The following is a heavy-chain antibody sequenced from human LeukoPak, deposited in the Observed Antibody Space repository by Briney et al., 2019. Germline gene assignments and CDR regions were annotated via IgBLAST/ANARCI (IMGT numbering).Heavy chain of an antibody. J-gene: IGHJ6*02. D-gene: IGHD3-16*01. Sequence: QPGGSLRLSCAASGFTFSSYWMNWARQAPGEGLEWVAGISHDGNVNYYVDSVKGRFTISRDNAKNSLYLQMSNLRAEDTAVYFCARGGGLDVWGQGATVTVSS. CDR2: ISHDGNVN. CDR1: GFTFSSYW. CDR3: ARGGGLDV. V-gene: IGHV3-7*03.